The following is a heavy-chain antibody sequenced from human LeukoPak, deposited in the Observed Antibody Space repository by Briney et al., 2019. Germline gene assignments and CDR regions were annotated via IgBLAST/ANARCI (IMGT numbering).Heavy chain of an antibody. CDR3: ARASFSDY. CDR2: MNPNSGNT. Sequence: GASVKVSCKASGYTFTGYYMHWVRQAPGQGLEWMGWMNPNSGNTGYAQKFQGRVTITRNTSISTAYMELSSLRSEDTAVYYCARASFSDYWGQGTLVTVSS. V-gene: IGHV1-8*03. D-gene: IGHD3-3*01. CDR1: GYTFTGYY. J-gene: IGHJ4*02.